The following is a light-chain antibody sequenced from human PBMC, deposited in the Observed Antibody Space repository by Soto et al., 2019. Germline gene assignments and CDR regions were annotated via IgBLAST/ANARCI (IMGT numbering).Light chain of an antibody. V-gene: IGKV1-39*01. J-gene: IGKJ5*01. CDR1: QSISSY. CDR3: QQRYSTPRIT. Sequence: DIQMTQSPSSLSASVGDRVTITCRASQSISSYLNWYQQKPGKAPKLLIYAASSLQSGVPSRVSGSRSVTDFTLTISRLQPEDLGTYCGQQRYSTPRITSGHGTRLDIK. CDR2: AAS.